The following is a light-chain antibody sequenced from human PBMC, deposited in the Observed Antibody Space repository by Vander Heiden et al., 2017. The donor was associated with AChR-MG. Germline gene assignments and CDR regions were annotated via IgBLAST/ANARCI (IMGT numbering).Light chain of an antibody. CDR3: QQYYTSPNT. J-gene: IGKJ2*01. CDR1: QSVFYSSNNKNY. CDR2: WAS. V-gene: IGKV4-1*01. Sequence: DIVMTQSPDSLAVSLGERATINCMSSQSVFYSSNNKNYLAWYQQKPGQPPKLLIYWASTRESGVPDRFSGSGSGTDFTLTITSLRAEDVAVYYCQQYYTSPNTFGQGTKLEIK.